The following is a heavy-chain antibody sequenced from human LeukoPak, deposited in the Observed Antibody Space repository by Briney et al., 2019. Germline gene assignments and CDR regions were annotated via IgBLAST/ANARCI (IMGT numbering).Heavy chain of an antibody. J-gene: IGHJ4*02. Sequence: KASETLSLTCTVSGGSISSYYWGWIRQPPGKGLEWIGYIYYSGSTNYNPSLKSRVTISVDTSKNQFSLKLSSVTAADTAVYYCARGAPRTGAYFDYWGQGTLVTVSS. D-gene: IGHD1-1*01. V-gene: IGHV4-59*01. CDR2: IYYSGST. CDR1: GGSISSYY. CDR3: ARGAPRTGAYFDY.